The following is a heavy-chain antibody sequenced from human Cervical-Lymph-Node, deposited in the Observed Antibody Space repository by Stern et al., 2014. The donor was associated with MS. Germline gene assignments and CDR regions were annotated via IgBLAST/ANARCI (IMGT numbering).Heavy chain of an antibody. D-gene: IGHD2-8*02. CDR3: ARCTGTYSDY. CDR1: GFTFSTYN. V-gene: IGHV3-48*02. CDR2: ISSSSGTI. Sequence: EVQLLQSGGGLVQPGGSLRLSCAASGFTFSTYNMNWVRQAPGKGLEWVSYISSSSGTIYYADSVKGRFTISRDNAHNSLYLQMNGLRDEDTAVYYCARCTGTYSDYWGQGSLVTVSS. J-gene: IGHJ4*02.